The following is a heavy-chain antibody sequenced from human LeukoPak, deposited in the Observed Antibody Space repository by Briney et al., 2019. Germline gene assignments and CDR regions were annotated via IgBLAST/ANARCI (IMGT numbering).Heavy chain of an antibody. J-gene: IGHJ4*02. D-gene: IGHD2-21*02. V-gene: IGHV3-30*03. Sequence: GGSLRLSCAVSRFTFSTYGMHWVRQAPGKGLEWVAVISFDGSNKNYADSVKGRFTISRDNFKNTLYLQMNSLRAEDTAVYYCARDGYCGGDCPADYWGQGTLVTVSS. CDR1: RFTFSTYG. CDR3: ARDGYCGGDCPADY. CDR2: ISFDGSNK.